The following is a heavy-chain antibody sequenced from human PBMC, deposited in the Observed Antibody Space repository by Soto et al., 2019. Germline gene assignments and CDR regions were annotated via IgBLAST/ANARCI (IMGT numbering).Heavy chain of an antibody. V-gene: IGHV1-18*04. D-gene: IGHD3-3*01. CDR3: ARDLGYYDFWSGFGSDYGMDV. J-gene: IGHJ6*02. CDR2: ISAYNGNT. Sequence: ASVKVSCKASGYTFTSYGISGVRQAPGQGLEWMGWISAYNGNTNYAQKLQGRVTMTTDTSTSTAYMELRSLRSDDTAVYYCARDLGYYDFWSGFGSDYGMDVWGQGTTVTVSS. CDR1: GYTFTSYG.